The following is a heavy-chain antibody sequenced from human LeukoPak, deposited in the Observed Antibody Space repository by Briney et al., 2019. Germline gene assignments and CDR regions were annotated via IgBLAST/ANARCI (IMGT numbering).Heavy chain of an antibody. CDR2: INPNSGGT. CDR1: GYTFTRYG. D-gene: IGHD2-15*01. CDR3: ARSFCSGGSCYYYYGMDV. V-gene: IGHV1-2*04. J-gene: IGHJ6*02. Sequence: ASVKVSCKASGYTFTRYGISWVRQAPGQGLEWMGWINPNSGGTNYAQKFQGWVTMTRDTSISTAYMELSRLRSDDTAVYYCARSFCSGGSCYYYYGMDVWGQGTTVTVSS.